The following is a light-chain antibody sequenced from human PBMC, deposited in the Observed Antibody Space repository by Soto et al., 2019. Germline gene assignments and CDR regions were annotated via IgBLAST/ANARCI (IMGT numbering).Light chain of an antibody. V-gene: IGLV2-14*01. CDR2: DVT. CDR1: SSDIGGYNF. CDR3: CSYTYTSTLVV. J-gene: IGLJ2*01. Sequence: QSALTKPASVSGSPGQSITISCTGTSSDIGGYNFVSWYQQHPGKVPKLLIYDVTNRPSGVSNRFSASKSGNTAFLIISGLQAEDEADYYCCSYTYTSTLVVFGGGTKVTVL.